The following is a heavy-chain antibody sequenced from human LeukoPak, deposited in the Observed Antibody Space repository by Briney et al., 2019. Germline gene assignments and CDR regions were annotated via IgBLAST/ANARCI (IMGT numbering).Heavy chain of an antibody. J-gene: IGHJ5*02. CDR3: ARGFRSSSWYVSWFDP. V-gene: IGHV3-21*01. CDR2: ISSSSYI. D-gene: IGHD6-13*01. Sequence: GGSLRLSCAASGFTFSSYSMNWVRQAPGKGLEWVSSISSSSYIYYADSVKGRFTISRDNAKNSLYLQMNSLRAEDTAVYYCARGFRSSSWYVSWFDPWGQGTLVTVSS. CDR1: GFTFSSYS.